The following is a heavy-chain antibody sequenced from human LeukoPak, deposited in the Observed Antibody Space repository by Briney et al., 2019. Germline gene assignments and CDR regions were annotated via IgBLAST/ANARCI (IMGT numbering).Heavy chain of an antibody. D-gene: IGHD1-7*01. CDR1: GGSVNGYY. V-gene: IGHV4-59*02. CDR3: ARDPPEDEWNSLDS. J-gene: IGHJ4*02. CDR2: IHYSGLT. Sequence: SETLSLTCTVSGGSVNGYYWNWIRQAPGKGLEWIGFIHYSGLTAYSPSLQSRVSMSVDTSRNQFSLDLSSVTAADTALYYCARDPPEDEWNSLDSWGQGILVTVSS.